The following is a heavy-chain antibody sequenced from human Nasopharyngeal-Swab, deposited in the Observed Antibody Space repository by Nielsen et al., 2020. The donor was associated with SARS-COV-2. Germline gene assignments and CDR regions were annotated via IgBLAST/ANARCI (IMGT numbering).Heavy chain of an antibody. CDR3: ARCGYSYPTGPPLPLDY. CDR1: GGSISSRDYY. Sequence: SETLSLTCTVSGGSISSRDYYWSWIRPPPGKGLEWIGYIYYIGSTYYNPSLKSRVTISVDTSKNQFSLTLSSVTAADTAVYYCARCGYSYPTGPPLPLDYWGQGTLVTVSS. J-gene: IGHJ4*02. D-gene: IGHD5-18*01. CDR2: IYYIGST. V-gene: IGHV4-30-4*01.